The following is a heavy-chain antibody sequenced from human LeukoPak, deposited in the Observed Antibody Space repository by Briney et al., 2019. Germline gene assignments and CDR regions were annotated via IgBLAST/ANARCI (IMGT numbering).Heavy chain of an antibody. CDR3: ARDDDTSSHYSLFEY. J-gene: IGHJ4*02. D-gene: IGHD3-22*01. V-gene: IGHV3-33*01. Sequence: GRSLRLSCAASGFTFSSYGMHWVRQAPGKGLEWVAVFWAHGRSQYYADSVKGRFSISRDTSRSTVYLQMNSLRVEDTAVYYCARDDDTSSHYSLFEYWGQGTRVTVSS. CDR2: FWAHGRSQ. CDR1: GFTFSSYG.